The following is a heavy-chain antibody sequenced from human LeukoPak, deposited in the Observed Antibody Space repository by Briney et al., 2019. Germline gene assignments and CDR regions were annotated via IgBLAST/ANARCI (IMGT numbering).Heavy chain of an antibody. D-gene: IGHD1-26*01. CDR2: IKQDGSEK. Sequence: GGSLRLSCAASGFTFSSYWMSWVRQAPGKGLEWVANIKQDGSEKYYVDSVKGRFTISRDNAKNSLYLQMNSLRAEDTAVYYCASSDYYVADSGSDFIFDYWGQGTLVTVSS. CDR3: ASSDYYVADSGSDFIFDY. CDR1: GFTFSSYW. J-gene: IGHJ4*02. V-gene: IGHV3-7*01.